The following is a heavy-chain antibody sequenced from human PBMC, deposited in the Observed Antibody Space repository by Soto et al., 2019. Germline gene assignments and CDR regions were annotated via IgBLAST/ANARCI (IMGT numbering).Heavy chain of an antibody. V-gene: IGHV3-30*18. CDR1: GFTFSNFG. D-gene: IGHD3-10*01. CDR3: VKAVGYGSGSYYNGDFDY. J-gene: IGHJ4*02. Sequence: PGGSLRLSCAASGFTFSNFGMHWVRQAPGKGLAWVAAISYDGNIKYYADSVKGRFTISRDNSKNTLYLQMSSLRAEDTAVYYCVKAVGYGSGSYYNGDFDYWGQGTLVTVSS. CDR2: ISYDGNIK.